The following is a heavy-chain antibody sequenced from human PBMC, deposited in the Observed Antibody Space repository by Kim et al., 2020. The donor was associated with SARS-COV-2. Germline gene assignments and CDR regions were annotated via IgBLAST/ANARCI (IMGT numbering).Heavy chain of an antibody. CDR2: IYYSGST. J-gene: IGHJ6*02. Sequence: SETLSLTCTVSGGSISSGGYYWSWIRQHPGKGLEWIGYIYYSGSTYYNPSLKSRVTISVDTSKNQFSLKLSSVTAADTAVCYCARALADYYYYGMDVWGQGTTVTVSS. V-gene: IGHV4-31*03. CDR1: GGSISSGGYY. CDR3: ARALADYYYYGMDV.